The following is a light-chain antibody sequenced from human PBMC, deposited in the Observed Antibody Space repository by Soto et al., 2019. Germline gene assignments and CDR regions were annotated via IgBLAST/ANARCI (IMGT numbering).Light chain of an antibody. V-gene: IGLV2-23*01. CDR1: RSDVGSFNL. CDR2: EGS. Sequence: ALTQPASVTGSPGQSITISCTGTRSDVGSFNLVSWYQQHPGKAPKLMIYEGSKRPSGVSSRFSGSKSGNTASLTISGLQAGDEADYYCCSYAGSSTHVFGAGTKVTVL. CDR3: CSYAGSSTHV. J-gene: IGLJ1*01.